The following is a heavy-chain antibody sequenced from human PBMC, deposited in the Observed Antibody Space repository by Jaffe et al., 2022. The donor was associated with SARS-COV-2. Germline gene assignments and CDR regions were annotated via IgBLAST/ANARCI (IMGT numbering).Heavy chain of an antibody. Sequence: QVQLVESGGGVVQPGRSLRLSCAASGFTFSTYGMHWVRQAPGKGPEWVAVIFSDGSNKYYADSVKGRFTVSRDNSKNTLDLQMNSLRIEDTAVYYCAKFMSGGRGWYPVDYWGQGTLVTVSS. CDR2: IFSDGSNK. CDR3: AKFMSGGRGWYPVDY. V-gene: IGHV3-30*18. J-gene: IGHJ4*02. D-gene: IGHD6-19*01. CDR1: GFTFSTYG.